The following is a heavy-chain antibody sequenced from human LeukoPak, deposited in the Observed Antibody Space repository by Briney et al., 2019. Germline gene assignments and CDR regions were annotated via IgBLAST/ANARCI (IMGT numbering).Heavy chain of an antibody. CDR2: IIPILGIA. CDR1: GGTFSSYA. D-gene: IGHD2-2*01. Sequence: ASVKVSCKASGGTFSSYAISWVRQAPGQGLEWMGRIIPILGIANYAQKFQGRVTITADKSTSTAYMELSSLRSEDTAVYYCARDSDIVVVPFDYWGQGTLVTVSS. J-gene: IGHJ4*02. CDR3: ARDSDIVVVPFDY. V-gene: IGHV1-69*04.